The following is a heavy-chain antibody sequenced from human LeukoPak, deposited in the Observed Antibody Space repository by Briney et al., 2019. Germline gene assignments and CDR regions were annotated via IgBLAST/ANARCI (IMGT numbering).Heavy chain of an antibody. D-gene: IGHD1-26*01. Sequence: SQTLSLTCTISDDSISSNRYFWAWIRQPPGGGLEWIASINYNWRTYYNPSLKSRLTISIDTAKRQFSLKLTSVTAADTALYYCARDIDDVGALLDFWGQGTLVTVSS. J-gene: IGHJ4*02. CDR3: ARDIDDVGALLDF. CDR2: INYNWRT. V-gene: IGHV4-39*07. CDR1: DDSISSNRYF.